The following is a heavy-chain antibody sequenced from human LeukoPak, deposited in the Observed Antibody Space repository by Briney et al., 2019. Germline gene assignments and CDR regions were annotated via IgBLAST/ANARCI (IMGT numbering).Heavy chain of an antibody. V-gene: IGHV4-39*07. CDR1: GGSFSSTNYF. Sequence: SETLSLTCTVSGGSFSSTNYFWGWIRQPPGKGLEWIGSIYYSGSTYYNPSLKSRVTISVDTSKNHLSLKLSSVTAADTAVYYCTRDRIGLDYWGQGILVTVSS. CDR2: IYYSGST. D-gene: IGHD2-15*01. J-gene: IGHJ4*02. CDR3: TRDRIGLDY.